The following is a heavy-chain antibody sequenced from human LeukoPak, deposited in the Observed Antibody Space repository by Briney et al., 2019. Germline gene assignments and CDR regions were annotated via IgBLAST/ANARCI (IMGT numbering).Heavy chain of an antibody. CDR3: ANIYDFWSGYLDY. J-gene: IGHJ4*02. CDR1: GFTVSSNY. D-gene: IGHD3-3*01. V-gene: IGHV3-53*01. Sequence: GGSLRLSCAASGFTVSSNYMSWVRQAPGKGLEWVSVIYSGGRTYYADSVKGRFTISRDNSKNTLYLQMNSLRAEDTAVYYCANIYDFWSGYLDYWGQGTLVTVSS. CDR2: IYSGGRT.